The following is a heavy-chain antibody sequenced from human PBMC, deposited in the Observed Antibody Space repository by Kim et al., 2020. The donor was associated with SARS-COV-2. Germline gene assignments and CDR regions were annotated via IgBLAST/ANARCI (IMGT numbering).Heavy chain of an antibody. J-gene: IGHJ6*02. V-gene: IGHV3-53*01. CDR1: GFTVSSNY. CDR2: IYSGGST. CDR3: ARVPYSSSWYYYYGMDV. D-gene: IGHD6-13*01. Sequence: GGSLRLSCAASGFTVSSNYMSWVRQAPGKGLEWVSVIYSGGSTYYADSVKGRFTISRDNSKNTLYLQMNSLRAEDTAVYYCARVPYSSSWYYYYGMDVWGQATTVTVSS.